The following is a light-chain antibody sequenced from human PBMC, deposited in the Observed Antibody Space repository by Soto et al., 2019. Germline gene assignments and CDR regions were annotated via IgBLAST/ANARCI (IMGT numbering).Light chain of an antibody. CDR2: AAS. CDR1: QSVSSN. J-gene: IGKJ4*01. CDR3: QQYNNWPPLT. V-gene: IGKV3-15*01. Sequence: EIVMTQSPATLSVSPGEGATLSCRASQSVSSNLAWYQQKPGQAPRLLIYAASTRATGVPARFSGSGSGTEFTLTLSSLQSEDFAVYYCQQYNNWPPLTFGGGTKVEIK.